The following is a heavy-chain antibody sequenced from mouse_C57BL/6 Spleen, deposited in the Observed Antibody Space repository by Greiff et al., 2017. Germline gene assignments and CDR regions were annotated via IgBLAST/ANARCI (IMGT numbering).Heavy chain of an antibody. Sequence: QVQLQQPGTELVKPGASVKLSCKASGYTFTSYWMHWVKQRPGQGLEWIGNINPSNGGTNYNEKFKSKATLTVDKSSSTAYMQLNSLTSEDSAVYYCARDYYGSSHWYFDVWGTGTTVTVSS. J-gene: IGHJ1*03. CDR1: GYTFTSYW. CDR2: INPSNGGT. CDR3: ARDYYGSSHWYFDV. V-gene: IGHV1-53*01. D-gene: IGHD1-1*01.